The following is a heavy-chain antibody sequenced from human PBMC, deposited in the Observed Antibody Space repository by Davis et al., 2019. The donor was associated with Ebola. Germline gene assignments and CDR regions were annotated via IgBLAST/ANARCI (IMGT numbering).Heavy chain of an antibody. CDR1: GFTFSSYA. J-gene: IGHJ4*02. CDR2: IRGSGSNT. D-gene: IGHD6-6*01. V-gene: IGHV3-23*01. Sequence: GGSLRLSCAASGFTFSSYAMSWVRQAPGKGLEWVSTIRGSGSNTYYADSVKDRFTISRDNSKNTLYLQMNSLRAEDTAVYYCAKSVIFGTHREYSSPGDWGQGTLVTVSS. CDR3: AKSVIFGTHREYSSPGD.